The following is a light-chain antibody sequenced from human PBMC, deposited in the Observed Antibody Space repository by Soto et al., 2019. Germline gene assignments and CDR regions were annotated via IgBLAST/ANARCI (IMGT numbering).Light chain of an antibody. CDR1: QSISSY. Sequence: DIQMTQSPSSLSASVGDRVTITCRASQSISSYLNWYQQKPGKAPKLLIYAASSLQSGVPSRFGGSGSGTDFTLTISSLQPEDFATYDCQQSYSTRPLTFGGGTKVEIK. J-gene: IGKJ4*01. V-gene: IGKV1-39*01. CDR2: AAS. CDR3: QQSYSTRPLT.